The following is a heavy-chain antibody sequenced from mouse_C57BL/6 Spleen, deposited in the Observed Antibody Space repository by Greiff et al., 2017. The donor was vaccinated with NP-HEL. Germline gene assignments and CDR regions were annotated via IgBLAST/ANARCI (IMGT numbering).Heavy chain of an antibody. Sequence: QVQLKQSGPELVKPGASVKISCKASGYAFSSSWMNWVKQRPGKGLEWIGRIYPGDGDTSYNGKFKGKATRTADKSSSTAYMQLSSLTSEDSAVYFCARSLGFDYWGQGTTLTVSS. D-gene: IGHD6-2*01. CDR1: GYAFSSSW. CDR2: IYPGDGDT. J-gene: IGHJ2*01. CDR3: ARSLGFDY. V-gene: IGHV1-82*01.